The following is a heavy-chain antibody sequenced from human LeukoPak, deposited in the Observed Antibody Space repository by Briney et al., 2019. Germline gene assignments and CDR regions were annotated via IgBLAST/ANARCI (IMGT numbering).Heavy chain of an antibody. J-gene: IGHJ6*02. V-gene: IGHV3-21*01. CDR1: GLTGSHNY. CDR3: ARAGYYDPGLTYYYYYGMDV. D-gene: IGHD3-3*01. Sequence: GGSLRLSCAASGLTGSHNYVSWVRQAPGKGLEWVSSISSSSSYIYYADSVKGRFTISRDNAKNSLYLQMNSLRAEDTAVYYCARAGYYDPGLTYYYYYGMDVWGQGTTVTVSS. CDR2: ISSSSSYI.